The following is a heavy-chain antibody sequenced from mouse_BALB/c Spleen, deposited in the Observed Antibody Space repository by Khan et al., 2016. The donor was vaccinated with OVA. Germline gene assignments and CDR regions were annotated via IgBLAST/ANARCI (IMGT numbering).Heavy chain of an antibody. CDR2: ISSSGST. Sequence: EVQLVESGPGLVKPSQSLSLTCTVTGYSITSDYAWNWIRQFPGNNLEWMGYISSSGSTNYNPALKSRISITRDTSKNQFFLQLNSVTTEDTATYYCARDGSRDNYAMDYWGQGISVTVAS. D-gene: IGHD2-3*01. J-gene: IGHJ4*01. CDR1: GYSITSDYA. V-gene: IGHV3-2*02. CDR3: ARDGSRDNYAMDY.